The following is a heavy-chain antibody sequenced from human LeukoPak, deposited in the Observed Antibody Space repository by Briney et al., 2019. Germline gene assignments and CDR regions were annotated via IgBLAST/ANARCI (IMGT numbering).Heavy chain of an antibody. Sequence: SGGSLRLSCAASGFTFSSYGMHWVRQAPGKGLEWVAVISYDGSNKYYADSVKGRFTISRDNSKSTLYLQMNSLRAEDTAIYYCARSIPRYDGSAYYPDYWGQGTLVTVSS. CDR1: GFTFSSYG. J-gene: IGHJ4*02. D-gene: IGHD3-22*01. CDR2: ISYDGSNK. CDR3: ARSIPRYDGSAYYPDY. V-gene: IGHV3-30*03.